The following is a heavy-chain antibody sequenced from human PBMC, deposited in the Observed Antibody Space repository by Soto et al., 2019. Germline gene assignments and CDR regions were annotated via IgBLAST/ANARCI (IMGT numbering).Heavy chain of an antibody. D-gene: IGHD5-12*01. CDR3: AREGVAPYYYYGMDV. V-gene: IGHV1-18*01. J-gene: IGHJ6*02. Sequence: ASVKVSCKTSGYTFSSYGLSWVRQAPGQGLEWMGWSVAGSGNTIYAQKFQGRVTVTTDRSTSTGYMELRSLASDDTALYYCAREGVAPYYYYGMDVWGQGTPVTVSS. CDR2: SVAGSGNT. CDR1: GYTFSSYG.